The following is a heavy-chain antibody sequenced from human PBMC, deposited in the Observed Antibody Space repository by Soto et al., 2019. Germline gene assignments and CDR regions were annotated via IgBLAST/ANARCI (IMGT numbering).Heavy chain of an antibody. Sequence: QVQLVQSGAEVRKPGASVKVSCKASGYTFTTYDINWMRQATGQGLEWVGWMNPNSGTTGYAQKFQVRVSMTSDTTMNTAYMELSSLTYEDTAVYYCARNKWETGDFDYWGQGTLVTVSS. D-gene: IGHD1-26*01. J-gene: IGHJ4*02. CDR2: MNPNSGTT. CDR1: GYTFTTYD. CDR3: ARNKWETGDFDY. V-gene: IGHV1-8*01.